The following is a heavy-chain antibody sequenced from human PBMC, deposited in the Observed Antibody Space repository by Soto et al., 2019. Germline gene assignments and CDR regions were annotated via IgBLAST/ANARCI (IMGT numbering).Heavy chain of an antibody. J-gene: IGHJ4*02. Sequence: QVQLQESGPGLVKTSETLSLTCSVSGDSISGGSYYWSWIRRPPGKGLEWIGYIYHSGSTNYNPSLKSRVTISLDTSKTQFSLNLRSVTAADTAVYYCARAVSFGESDSWGQGILVTVSS. CDR3: ARAVSFGESDS. D-gene: IGHD3-10*01. CDR1: GDSISGGSYY. CDR2: IYHSGST. V-gene: IGHV4-61*01.